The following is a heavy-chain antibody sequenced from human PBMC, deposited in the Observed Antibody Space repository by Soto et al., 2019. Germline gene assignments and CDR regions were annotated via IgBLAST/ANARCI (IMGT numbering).Heavy chain of an antibody. CDR1: GFTFSNAW. J-gene: IGHJ4*02. CDR2: IKSKTDGGTT. CDR3: TTALWFGELLYDY. V-gene: IGHV3-15*01. D-gene: IGHD3-10*01. Sequence: GESLKISCAASGFTFSNAWMSWVRQAPGKGLEWVGRIKSKTDGGTTDYAAPVKGRFTISRDDSKNTLYLQMNSLKTEDTAVYYCTTALWFGELLYDYWGQGTLVTVSS.